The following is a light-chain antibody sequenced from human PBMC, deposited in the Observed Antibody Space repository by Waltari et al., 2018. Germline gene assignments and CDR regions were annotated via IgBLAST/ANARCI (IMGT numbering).Light chain of an antibody. CDR2: SAS. J-gene: IGKJ4*01. Sequence: EIVMTQSPATLSVSPGERAILSCRASQSVSGYLAWYQKKPGQAPRLLIYSASTRVTGIPARFSGSGSGTEFTLTISSLQSEDFAVYHCQQYNDWLAPTFGGGTKVEI. CDR1: QSVSGY. V-gene: IGKV3-15*01. CDR3: QQYNDWLAPT.